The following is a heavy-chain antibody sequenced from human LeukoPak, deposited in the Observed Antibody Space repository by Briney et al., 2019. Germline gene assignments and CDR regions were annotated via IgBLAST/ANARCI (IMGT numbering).Heavy chain of an antibody. J-gene: IGHJ4*02. D-gene: IGHD3-22*01. CDR2: ISSSGSTI. V-gene: IGHV3-11*01. Sequence: GGSLRLSCAAPGFTFSDYYMSWIRQAPGKGLEWVSYISSSGSTIYYADSVKGRFTISRDNAKNSLYLQMNSLRAEDTAVYYCARVRSPYYDSSGYYANWGQGTLVTVSS. CDR3: ARVRSPYYDSSGYYAN. CDR1: GFTFSDYY.